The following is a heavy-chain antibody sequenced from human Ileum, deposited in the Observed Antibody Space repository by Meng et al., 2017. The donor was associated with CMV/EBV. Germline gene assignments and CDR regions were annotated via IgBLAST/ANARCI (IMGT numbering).Heavy chain of an antibody. Sequence: QLGMSGAEVKRPGSSVMVSCKASGGTFSHYGISWIRQIPGQGLEWMGGIIPIFGTPNYAQKFQGRITITADESTQTVYMELSSLTADDTALYFCARLGQQLVAPPAYFDSWGQGTLVTVSS. CDR3: ARLGQQLVAPPAYFDS. V-gene: IGHV1-69*12. D-gene: IGHD1-1*01. CDR2: IIPIFGTP. CDR1: GGTFSHYG. J-gene: IGHJ4*02.